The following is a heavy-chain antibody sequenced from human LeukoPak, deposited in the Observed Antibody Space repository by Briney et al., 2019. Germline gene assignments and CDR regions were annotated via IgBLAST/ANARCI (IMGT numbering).Heavy chain of an antibody. CDR2: INPNSGGT. J-gene: IGHJ4*02. CDR1: GYTFTGYY. D-gene: IGHD3-3*01. Sequence: GASVKVSCKASGYTFTGYYMHWVRQAPGQGLEWMGWINPNSGGTNYAQKFQGRVTMTRDTSISTAYMELSRLRSDDTAVYYCARGGGLRYYDFWSGYYASPLDYWGQGTLVTVSS. V-gene: IGHV1-2*02. CDR3: ARGGGLRYYDFWSGYYASPLDY.